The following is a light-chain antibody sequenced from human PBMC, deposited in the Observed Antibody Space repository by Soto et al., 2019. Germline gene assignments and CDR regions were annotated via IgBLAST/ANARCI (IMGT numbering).Light chain of an antibody. CDR2: DAS. Sequence: DIQMTQSPSSLSASVGDRVTITCQASQDISNYLNWYQQKPGKAPKLLIYDASNLETGVPSRFSGSGSGTDFSFPISSLQPADISTYYCQQYDNLPGFTFGPGTKVDIK. CDR1: QDISNY. CDR3: QQYDNLPGFT. J-gene: IGKJ3*01. V-gene: IGKV1-33*01.